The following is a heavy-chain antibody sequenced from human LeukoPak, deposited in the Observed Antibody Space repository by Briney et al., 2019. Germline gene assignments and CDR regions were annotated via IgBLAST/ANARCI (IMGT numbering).Heavy chain of an antibody. V-gene: IGHV4-31*03. D-gene: IGHD3-10*01. Sequence: SETLSLTCTVSGGSISSGGYYWSWIRQHPGKGLEWIGYIYYSGSTYYNPSLKSRVTISVDTSKNQFSLKLSSVTAADTAVYYCARYYYGSGSYPFIDYWGQGTLVIVSS. CDR3: ARYYYGSGSYPFIDY. CDR1: GGSISSGGYY. CDR2: IYYSGST. J-gene: IGHJ4*02.